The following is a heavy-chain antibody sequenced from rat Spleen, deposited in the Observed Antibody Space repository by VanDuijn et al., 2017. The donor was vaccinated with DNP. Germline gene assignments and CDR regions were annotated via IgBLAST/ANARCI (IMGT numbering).Heavy chain of an antibody. D-gene: IGHD1-2*01. CDR3: ASLYYSSRFDY. CDR2: INSAGST. V-gene: IGHV3-3*01. J-gene: IGHJ2*01. Sequence: EVQLQESGPGLVKPSQSLSLTCSVTGYSITSSYRWNWIRKFPGNKLEWMGYINSAGSTNYNPSLKSRISITRDTSKNQFFLQVNSVTTEDTATYYCASLYYSSRFDYWGQGVMVTVSS. CDR1: GYSITSSYR.